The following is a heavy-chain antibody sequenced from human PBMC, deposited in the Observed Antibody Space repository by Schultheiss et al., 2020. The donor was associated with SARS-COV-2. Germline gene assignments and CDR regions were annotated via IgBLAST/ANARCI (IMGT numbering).Heavy chain of an antibody. J-gene: IGHJ5*02. CDR2: IYHSGST. V-gene: IGHV4-59*05. CDR3: ARGYSSSWSAPKWFDP. Sequence: SQTLSLTCTVSGGSISNYYWNWIRQPAGKGLEWIGSIYHSGSTYYNPSLKSRVTISVDTSKNQFSLKLSSVTAADTAVYYCARGYSSSWSAPKWFDPWGQGTLVTVSS. D-gene: IGHD6-13*01. CDR1: GGSISNYY.